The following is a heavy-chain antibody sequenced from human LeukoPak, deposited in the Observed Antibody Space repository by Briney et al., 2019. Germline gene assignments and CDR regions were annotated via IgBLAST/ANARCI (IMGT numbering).Heavy chain of an antibody. CDR2: IADGGNT. V-gene: IGHV3-66*01. Sequence: GGSLRLSCAASGFTVTRYYMTWVRQAPGKGLEWVLVIADGGNTNYADSVKGRFTISRDNSKNTLYLQMNSLRAEDTAVYYCASSTTTPGGFDYWGQGTLVTVPS. J-gene: IGHJ4*02. D-gene: IGHD2-2*01. CDR3: ASSTTTPGGFDY. CDR1: GFTVTRYY.